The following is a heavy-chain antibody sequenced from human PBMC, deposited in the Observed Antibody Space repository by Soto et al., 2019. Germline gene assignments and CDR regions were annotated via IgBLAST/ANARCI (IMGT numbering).Heavy chain of an antibody. CDR2: MRQDGSEK. Sequence: EVQLVESGGGLVQPGGSLRLSCAASGFTFSSYWMSWVRQAPGKGLEWVANMRQDGSEKYHVDSVKGRFTISRDNAKNSLFLQMNSLRAEDTAVYYCASERTVSPSYYFDYWGQGTLVTVSS. CDR1: GFTFSSYW. D-gene: IGHD4-4*01. V-gene: IGHV3-7*03. CDR3: ASERTVSPSYYFDY. J-gene: IGHJ4*02.